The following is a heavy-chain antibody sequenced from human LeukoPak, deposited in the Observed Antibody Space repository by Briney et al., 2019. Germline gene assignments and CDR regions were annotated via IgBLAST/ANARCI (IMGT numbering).Heavy chain of an antibody. CDR2: IIPILGIA. Sequence: SVKVSCKASGGTFSSYTISWVRQAPGQGLEWMGRIIPILGIANYAQKFQGRVTITADKSTSTAYMELSSLRSEDTAVYYCARVGDGLNDAFDIWGQGTMVTVSS. CDR3: ARVGDGLNDAFDI. D-gene: IGHD5-24*01. J-gene: IGHJ3*02. CDR1: GGTFSSYT. V-gene: IGHV1-69*02.